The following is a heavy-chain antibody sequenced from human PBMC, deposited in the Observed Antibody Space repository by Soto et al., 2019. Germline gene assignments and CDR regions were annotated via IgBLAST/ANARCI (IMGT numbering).Heavy chain of an antibody. CDR2: ISGYNGNT. V-gene: IGHV1-18*01. Sequence: QVQLVQSGAEVKKPGASVKVSCKASGYTFTSYGICWVRQAPGQGLEGMGWISGYNGNTNYAQNLQGRVTRTTDTSTSTVYMELRSLRSDDTAVYYCARRCSSTRCLELWGRGTLVIVSS. CDR3: ARRCSSTRCLEL. J-gene: IGHJ2*01. D-gene: IGHD2-2*01. CDR1: GYTFTSYG.